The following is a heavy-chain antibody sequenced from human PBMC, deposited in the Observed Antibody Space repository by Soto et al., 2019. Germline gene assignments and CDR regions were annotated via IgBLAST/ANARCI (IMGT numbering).Heavy chain of an antibody. J-gene: IGHJ6*02. Sequence: GVSLRLSCAASGFTVSSNYMSWVRQAPGKGLEWVSVIYSGGSTYYADSVKGRFTISRDNSKNMLYLQMNSLRAEDTAVYYCARDFRTPNYYYYGMDVWGQGTTVTVSS. CDR1: GFTVSSNY. V-gene: IGHV3-53*01. CDR3: ARDFRTPNYYYYGMDV. CDR2: IYSGGST. D-gene: IGHD2-15*01.